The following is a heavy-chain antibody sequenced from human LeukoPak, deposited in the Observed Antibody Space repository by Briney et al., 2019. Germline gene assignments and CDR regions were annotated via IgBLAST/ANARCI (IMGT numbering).Heavy chain of an antibody. CDR1: GYSFTSFW. CDR2: IYPGDSDT. D-gene: IGHD6-19*01. CDR3: ARQPGYSSGWYRDF. V-gene: IGHV5-51*01. J-gene: IGHJ4*02. Sequence: GESLKISCKGSGYSFTSFWIGWVRQMPGKGLEWMGIIYPGDSDTRYSPSFQGQVTFSADKSINTAYLQWSSLEASDTAMYYCARQPGYSSGWYRDFWGQGTLVTVSS.